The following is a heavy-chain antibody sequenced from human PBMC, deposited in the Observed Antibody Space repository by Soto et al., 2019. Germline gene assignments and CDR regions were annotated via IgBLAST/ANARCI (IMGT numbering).Heavy chain of an antibody. V-gene: IGHV1-18*01. Sequence: ASVKVSCKASGYTFTSYGISWVRQAPGQGLEWMGWISAYNGNTNYAQKLQGRVTMTTDTSTSTAYMELRSLRSDDTAVYYCARYLGVVIIDYYGMDVWGQGTTVTVYS. CDR3: ARYLGVVIIDYYGMDV. D-gene: IGHD3-3*01. CDR1: GYTFTSYG. J-gene: IGHJ6*02. CDR2: ISAYNGNT.